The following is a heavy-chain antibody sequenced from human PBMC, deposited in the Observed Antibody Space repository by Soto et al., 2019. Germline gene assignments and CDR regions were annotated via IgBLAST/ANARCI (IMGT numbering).Heavy chain of an antibody. CDR3: ARSPLTHSYAQFDS. V-gene: IGHV4-4*07. Sequence: KASETLSLTCTVSGGSLSNYYWSWIRQPAGKALEWIGRIYTVGSTNYNPSLKSRVTMSIDTSKNQFSLRLTSATAADTAVYFCARSPLTHSYAQFDSWGQGSLVTVSS. CDR1: GGSLSNYY. D-gene: IGHD5-18*01. CDR2: IYTVGST. J-gene: IGHJ4*01.